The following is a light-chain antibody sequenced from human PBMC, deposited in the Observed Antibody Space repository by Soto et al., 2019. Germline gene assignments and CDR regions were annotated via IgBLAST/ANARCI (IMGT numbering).Light chain of an antibody. V-gene: IGLV2-8*01. CDR2: EVT. Sequence: QSVLTQPPSASGSPGQSVTISCTGTSSDVGAYNYVSWYQQHAGKAPKPVIYEVTKRPSGVPDRFSGSKSANTASLTVSGLQAEDEADYYCSSFASSNTWVFGGGTKLTVL. CDR3: SSFASSNTWV. J-gene: IGLJ3*02. CDR1: SSDVGAYNY.